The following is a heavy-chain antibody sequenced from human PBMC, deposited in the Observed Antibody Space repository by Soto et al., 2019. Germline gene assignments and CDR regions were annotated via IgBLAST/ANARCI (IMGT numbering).Heavy chain of an antibody. CDR3: ARDSFFPTYYYDSSGYLNWFDP. CDR2: IDPSGGST. V-gene: IGHV1-46*01. J-gene: IGHJ5*02. D-gene: IGHD3-22*01. Sequence: ASVKVSCKASGYTFTSYYMHWVRQAPGQGLEWVGIIDPSGGSTSYAQKFQGRVTMTRDTSTSTVYMELSSLRSEDTAVYYCARDSFFPTYYYDSSGYLNWFDPWGQGTLVTVSS. CDR1: GYTFTSYY.